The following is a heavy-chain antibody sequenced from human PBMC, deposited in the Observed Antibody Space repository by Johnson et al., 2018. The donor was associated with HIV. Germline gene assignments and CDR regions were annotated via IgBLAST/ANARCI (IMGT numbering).Heavy chain of an antibody. CDR2: ITYDGRNK. J-gene: IGHJ3*02. CDR1: GFTFRSYA. CDR3: VRDQGSGWPTYAFDI. D-gene: IGHD6-19*01. V-gene: IGHV3-30*04. Sequence: VQLVESGGGVMQPGKSLRLSCEASGFTFRSYAMHWVRQAPGKGLEWVAVITYDGRNKYYTDSVKGRFIISRDNSKNMTNLQMNGLSDEDTADYYCVRDQGSGWPTYAFDIWGRGTRVTVSS.